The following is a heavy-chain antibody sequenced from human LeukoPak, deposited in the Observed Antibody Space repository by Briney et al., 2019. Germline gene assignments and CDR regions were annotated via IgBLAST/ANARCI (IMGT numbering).Heavy chain of an antibody. V-gene: IGHV4-59*08. D-gene: IGHD1-26*01. CDR2: IYQSGST. CDR3: ARHKWDGFNCFDY. J-gene: IGHJ4*02. Sequence: KPSETLSLTCTVSNGSIRSNYWSWVRQPPGKGLEWIAYIYQSGSTNDNPSLKSRVTISVDTSKNQFSLSLSSVTAADTAVYYCARHKWDGFNCFDYWGQGALVTVSS. CDR1: NGSIRSNY.